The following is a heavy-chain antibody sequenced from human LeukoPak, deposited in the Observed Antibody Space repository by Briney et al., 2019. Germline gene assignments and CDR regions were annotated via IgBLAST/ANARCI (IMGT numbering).Heavy chain of an antibody. CDR1: GYTFTSYG. D-gene: IGHD3-22*01. V-gene: IGHV1-18*01. Sequence: ASVKVSCKASGYTFTSYGISWVRQAPGQGLEWMGWISAYSGNTNYAQKLQGRVTMTTDTSTGTAYMELRSLRSDDTAVYYCARVLDYYDRSGYFDYWGQGTLVTVSS. J-gene: IGHJ4*02. CDR2: ISAYSGNT. CDR3: ARVLDYYDRSGYFDY.